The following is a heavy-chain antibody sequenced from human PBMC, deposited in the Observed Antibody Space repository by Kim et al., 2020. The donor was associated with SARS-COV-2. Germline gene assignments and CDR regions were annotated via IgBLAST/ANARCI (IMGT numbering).Heavy chain of an antibody. J-gene: IGHJ4*02. CDR1: GFTFSSYG. Sequence: GGSLRLSCAASGFTFSSYGMHWVRQAPGKGLEWVAVISYDGSNKYYADSVKGRFTISRDNSKNTLYLQMNSLRAEDTAVYYCANQAGYGDVVYWGQGTLVTVSS. D-gene: IGHD4-17*01. V-gene: IGHV3-30*18. CDR3: ANQAGYGDVVY. CDR2: ISYDGSNK.